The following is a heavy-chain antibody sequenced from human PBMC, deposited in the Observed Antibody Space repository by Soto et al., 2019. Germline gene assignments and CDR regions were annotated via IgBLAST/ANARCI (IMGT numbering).Heavy chain of an antibody. CDR1: GFTFSDYY. V-gene: IGHV3-11*01. CDR2: ISSSGSNI. Sequence: QVQLVESGGGLVKPGGSLRLSCAASGFTFSDYYMSWIRQAPGKGLEWVSYISSSGSNIYYADSVKGRFTISRDNAKNYRYLPMNSPSAEDTAVYYCASPTVTPHYGMDVWDQGTTVTVSS. D-gene: IGHD5-12*01. CDR3: ASPTVTPHYGMDV. J-gene: IGHJ6*02.